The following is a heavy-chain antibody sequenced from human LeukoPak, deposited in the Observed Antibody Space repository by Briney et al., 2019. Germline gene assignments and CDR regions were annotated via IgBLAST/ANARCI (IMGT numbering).Heavy chain of an antibody. Sequence: PSETLSLTCTVSGGSISSSSYYWGWIRQPPGKGLEWIVSIYYSGSTYYNPSIKSRITITVDTSKNQFALKLSSVTAAETAVYYCARLWAYYYDSSGYYGDDYWGQGTLVTVSS. J-gene: IGHJ4*02. CDR1: GGSISSSSYY. CDR3: ARLWAYYYDSSGYYGDDY. D-gene: IGHD3-22*01. V-gene: IGHV4-39*06. CDR2: IYYSGST.